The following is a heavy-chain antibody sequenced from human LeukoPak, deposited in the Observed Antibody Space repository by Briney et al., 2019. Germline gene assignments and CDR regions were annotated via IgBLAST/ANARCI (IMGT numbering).Heavy chain of an antibody. D-gene: IGHD6-13*01. CDR3: ARTRSIAAAGTGLGYFDY. Sequence: GGSLRLSCAASGFTFSSYAMSWVRQAPGKGLEWVSAISGSGGSTYYADSVKGRFTISRDNSKNTLYLQMNSLRAEDTAVYYCARTRSIAAAGTGLGYFDYWGQGTLVTVSS. CDR1: GFTFSSYA. V-gene: IGHV3-23*01. CDR2: ISGSGGST. J-gene: IGHJ4*02.